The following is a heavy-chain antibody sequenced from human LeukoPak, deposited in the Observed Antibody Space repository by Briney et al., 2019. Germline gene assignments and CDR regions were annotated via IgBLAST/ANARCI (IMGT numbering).Heavy chain of an antibody. J-gene: IGHJ4*02. CDR2: IKQDGSEK. Sequence: VANIKQDGSEKYYVDSVKGRFTISRDNAKNSLYLQMNSLRAEDTAVYYCARDKGVVTTNFDYWGQGTLVTVSS. V-gene: IGHV3-7*01. D-gene: IGHD3-3*01. CDR3: ARDKGVVTTNFDY.